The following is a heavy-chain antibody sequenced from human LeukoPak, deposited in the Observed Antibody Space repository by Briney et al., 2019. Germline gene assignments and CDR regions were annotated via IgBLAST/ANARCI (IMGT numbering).Heavy chain of an antibody. V-gene: IGHV4-61*01. D-gene: IGHD5-24*01. CDR1: GGSGSSGSYY. Sequence: SETLSLTGTVSGGSGSSGSYYWSWIRQPPGKGLEWIGYIYYSGSTNYNYSLKSRVTISADTSKSQFSLKLSSVTAADTAMYYCARDPGRWQQLGYFDYWGQGTLVTVSS. CDR3: ARDPGRWQQLGYFDY. J-gene: IGHJ4*02. CDR2: IYYSGST.